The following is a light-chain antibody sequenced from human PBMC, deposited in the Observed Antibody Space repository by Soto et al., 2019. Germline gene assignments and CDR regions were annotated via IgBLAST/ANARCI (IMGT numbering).Light chain of an antibody. CDR1: QSVSSN. CDR2: GTS. V-gene: IGKV3-20*01. CDR3: EQYDGSPRT. J-gene: IGKJ1*01. Sequence: VMTQSPATLSVSPGGRATLSCRASQSVSSNLAWYQQKPGQAPRLLIYGTSSRATGIPDRFSGSGSGTDFTLTISRLEPEDFAVYYCEQYDGSPRTFGQGTKVDIK.